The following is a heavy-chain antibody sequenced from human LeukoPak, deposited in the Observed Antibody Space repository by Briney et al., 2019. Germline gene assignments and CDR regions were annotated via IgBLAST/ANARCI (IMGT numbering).Heavy chain of an antibody. CDR1: GFTFSSYA. D-gene: IGHD2-2*01. J-gene: IGHJ4*02. V-gene: IGHV3-30-3*01. CDR2: ISYDGSNK. CDR3: ARVLPRPTDLTPAADY. Sequence: GGSLRLSCAASGFTFSSYAMHWVRQAPGKGLEWVAVISYDGSNKYYADSVKGRFTISRDNSKNTLYLQMNSLRAEDTAVYYCARVLPRPTDLTPAADYWGQGTLVTVSS.